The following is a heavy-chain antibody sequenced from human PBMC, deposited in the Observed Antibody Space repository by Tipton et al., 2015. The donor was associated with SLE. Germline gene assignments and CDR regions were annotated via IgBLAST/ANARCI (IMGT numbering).Heavy chain of an antibody. CDR2: IFWNSGAV. Sequence: SLRLSCAASGFTFSSYSMNWVRQAPGKGLEWVSGIFWNSGAVGYADSVKGRFTISRDKAKNSLYLQMNSLRTEDTALYYCAKDGITGTTYYYYGMDVWGQGTTVTVSS. J-gene: IGHJ6*02. CDR1: GFTFSSYS. CDR3: AKDGITGTTYYYYGMDV. V-gene: IGHV3-9*01. D-gene: IGHD1-20*01.